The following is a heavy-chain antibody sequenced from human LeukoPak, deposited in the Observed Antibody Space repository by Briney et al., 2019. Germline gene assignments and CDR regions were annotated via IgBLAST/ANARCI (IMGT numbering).Heavy chain of an antibody. CDR1: GFTFNNYW. J-gene: IGHJ3*02. CDR2: IKQDGSEK. Sequence: QPGGSLRLSCVASGFTFNNYWMSWVRQAPGKGLEWVANIKQDGSEKYYVDSVKDRFTISRDNAKNTLYLQMNSLRAEDTAVYYCGRGGSPPEALGDTFDIWGQGTVVTVSS. CDR3: GRGGSPPEALGDTFDI. D-gene: IGHD1-26*01. V-gene: IGHV3-7*02.